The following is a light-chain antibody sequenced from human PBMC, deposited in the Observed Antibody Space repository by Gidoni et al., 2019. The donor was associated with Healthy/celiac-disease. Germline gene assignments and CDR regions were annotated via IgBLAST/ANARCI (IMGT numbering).Light chain of an antibody. CDR1: QSISSY. CDR2: AAS. J-gene: IGKJ1*01. Sequence: DIQMTQSPSSLSASVGDRVTITCRASQSISSYLNWYQQKPGKAPKLLIYAASSLQSGVPSRFSGSGSGTDFTLTISSLQPEDFATYYCQQSYSTPQTFGQGTQVKIK. V-gene: IGKV1-39*01. CDR3: QQSYSTPQT.